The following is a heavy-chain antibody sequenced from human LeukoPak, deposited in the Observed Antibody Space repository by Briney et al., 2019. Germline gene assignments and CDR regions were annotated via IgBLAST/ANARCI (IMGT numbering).Heavy chain of an antibody. J-gene: IGHJ4*02. V-gene: IGHV4-34*01. CDR2: VNYSGST. CDR1: GGSISSYY. D-gene: IGHD5-12*01. CDR3: ARAPETVAIDY. Sequence: SETLSLTCTVSGGSISSYYWTWIRQPPGKGLEWIGEVNYSGSTNYNPSLKSRVTVSVDTSKNQFSLKMRSVTAADTAVYYCARAPETVAIDYWGQGTLVTVSS.